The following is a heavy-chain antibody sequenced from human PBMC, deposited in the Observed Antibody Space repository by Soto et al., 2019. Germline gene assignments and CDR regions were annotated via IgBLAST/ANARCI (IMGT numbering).Heavy chain of an antibody. J-gene: IGHJ6*02. D-gene: IGHD5-18*01. Sequence: VGSLRLSCAASGFTFSSYSMNWVRQAPGKGLEWVSSISSSSSYIYYADSVKGRFTISRDNAKNSLYLQMNSLRAEDTAVYYCARDLGYSSDENYYYYGMDVWGQGTTVTVSS. CDR1: GFTFSSYS. V-gene: IGHV3-21*01. CDR3: ARDLGYSSDENYYYYGMDV. CDR2: ISSSSSYI.